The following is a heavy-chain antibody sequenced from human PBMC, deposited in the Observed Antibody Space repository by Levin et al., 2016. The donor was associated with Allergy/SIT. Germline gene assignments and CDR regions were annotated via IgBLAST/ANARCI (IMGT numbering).Heavy chain of an antibody. CDR1: GYTFTGYY. CDR3: ARVEKGYCSGGSCYEDY. CDR2: INPNSGGT. Sequence: ASVKVSCKASGYTFTGYYMHWVRQAPGQGLEWMGWINPNSGGTNYAQKFQGRVTMTRDTSISTAYMELSRLRSDDTAVYYCARVEKGYCSGGSCYEDYWGQGTLVTVSS. J-gene: IGHJ4*02. V-gene: IGHV1-2*02. D-gene: IGHD2-15*01.